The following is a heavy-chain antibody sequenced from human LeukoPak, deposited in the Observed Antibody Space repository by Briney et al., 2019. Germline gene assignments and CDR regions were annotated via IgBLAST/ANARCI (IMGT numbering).Heavy chain of an antibody. J-gene: IGHJ4*02. CDR1: GFSFRYFA. Sequence: GGSLGLSCVGSGFSFRYFAIHWVRQAPGKGLEYVSVINTDGRITYYADPVKGRFTISRDNSKNTVYLQMGSLRAEDTAVYYCAKLRRSWAVTNHALDYWGQGTLVTVSS. V-gene: IGHV3-64*02. CDR2: INTDGRIT. D-gene: IGHD4-17*01. CDR3: AKLRRSWAVTNHALDY.